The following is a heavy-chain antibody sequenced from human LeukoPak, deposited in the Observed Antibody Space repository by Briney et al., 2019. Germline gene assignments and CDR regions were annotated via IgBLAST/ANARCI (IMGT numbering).Heavy chain of an antibody. V-gene: IGHV3-23*01. Sequence: GGSLRLSCAASGFTFSSYAMSWVRQAPGKGLEWVSAISGSGGSTYYADSVKGRFTISRDNSKNTLYLQMNSLRAEDTAVYYCAKGPSKYCSGGSCYSDYWGQGTLVTVSS. D-gene: IGHD2-15*01. J-gene: IGHJ4*02. CDR3: AKGPSKYCSGGSCYSDY. CDR1: GFTFSSYA. CDR2: ISGSGGST.